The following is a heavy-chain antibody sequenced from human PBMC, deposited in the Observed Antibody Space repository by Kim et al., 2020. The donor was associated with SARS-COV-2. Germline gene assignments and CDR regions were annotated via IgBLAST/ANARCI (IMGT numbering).Heavy chain of an antibody. CDR3: ARNPLNIGWDGGGYYFDF. J-gene: IGHJ4*02. D-gene: IGHD6-19*01. V-gene: IGHV3-23*01. CDR2: VSDSGTNL. Sequence: GGSLRLSCAASGFNFNTYVMTWVRQAPGKGLEWVSSVSDSGTNLNYADSVRGRFTISRDNSKNSLYLQMNSLRVEDTAMYYCARNPLNIGWDGGGYYFDFWGQGVLVTVSS. CDR1: GFNFNTYV.